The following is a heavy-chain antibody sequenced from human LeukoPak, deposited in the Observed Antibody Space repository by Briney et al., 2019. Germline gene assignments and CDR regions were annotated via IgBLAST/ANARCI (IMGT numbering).Heavy chain of an antibody. V-gene: IGHV4-39*01. CDR2: IYYSGST. D-gene: IGHD6-13*01. CDR3: ASRTAAAPYYFDY. CDR1: GGSISSSSYY. J-gene: IGHJ4*02. Sequence: PSETLSLTCTVSGGSISSSSYYWGWIRQPPGKGLEWIGSIYYSGSTYYNPSLKSRATISVDTSKNQFSLKLSSVTAADTAVYYCASRTAAAPYYFDYWGQGTLVTVSS.